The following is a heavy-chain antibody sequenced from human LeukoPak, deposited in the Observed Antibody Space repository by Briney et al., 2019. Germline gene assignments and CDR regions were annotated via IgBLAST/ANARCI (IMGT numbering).Heavy chain of an antibody. CDR3: AKDPYSSLGSGWYDF. V-gene: IGHV3-9*01. CDR1: GFTFDDYA. D-gene: IGHD6-19*01. CDR2: ISWNSGSI. J-gene: IGHJ5*01. Sequence: GRSLRLSCAASGFTFDDYAMHWVWQAPGKGLEWVSGISWNSGSIGYADSVKGRFTISRDNAKNSLYLQMNSLRAEDTALYYCAKDPYSSLGSGWYDFWGQGTLVTVSS.